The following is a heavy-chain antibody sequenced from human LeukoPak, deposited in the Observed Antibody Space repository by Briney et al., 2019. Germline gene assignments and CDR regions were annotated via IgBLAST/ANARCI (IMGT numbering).Heavy chain of an antibody. CDR2: IRPETDGGAT. CDR1: GFTFSNAW. J-gene: IGHJ5*02. D-gene: IGHD3-16*01. Sequence: GGSLRLSCAASGFTFSNAWMSWVRQAPGKGLEWVGRIRPETDGGATDYAAPVKGRFTISRDHSKNTLYLQMDSLKIEDTAVYYCTTDGGGKGFDPWGQGTLVTVSS. CDR3: TTDGGGKGFDP. V-gene: IGHV3-15*01.